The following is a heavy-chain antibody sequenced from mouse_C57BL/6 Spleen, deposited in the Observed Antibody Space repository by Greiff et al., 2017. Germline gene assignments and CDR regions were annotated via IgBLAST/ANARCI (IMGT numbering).Heavy chain of an antibody. CDR3: ARGGNRYYYAMDY. D-gene: IGHD2-1*01. Sequence: EVQLVESGGGLVKPGGSLKLSCAASGFTFSSYAMSWVRQTPEKRLEWVATISDGGSYTYYPDNVKGRFTISRDNAKNNLYLQMSHLKSEDTAMYYCARGGNRYYYAMDYWGQGTSVTVSS. CDR2: ISDGGSYT. CDR1: GFTFSSYA. J-gene: IGHJ4*01. V-gene: IGHV5-4*01.